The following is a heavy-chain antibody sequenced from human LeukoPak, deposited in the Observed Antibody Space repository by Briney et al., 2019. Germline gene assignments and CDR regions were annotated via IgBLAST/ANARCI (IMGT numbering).Heavy chain of an antibody. J-gene: IGHJ4*01. Sequence: PSETLSLTCTVSGDSIRSYYWNWIRRPPGKGLEWIGYIYYTGSTSYNPFLKSRVTISLDTSKSQFSLRLTPVTAADTAVYYCTSHGSSGHDPLTWGQGTLVTVSS. CDR2: IYYTGST. CDR1: GDSIRSYY. CDR3: TSHGSSGHDPLT. D-gene: IGHD5-12*01. V-gene: IGHV4-59*08.